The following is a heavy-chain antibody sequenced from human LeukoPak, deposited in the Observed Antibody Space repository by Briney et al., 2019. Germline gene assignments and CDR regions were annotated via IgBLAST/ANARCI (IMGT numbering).Heavy chain of an antibody. J-gene: IGHJ6*03. CDR3: ARVRANQGGCCTNGVCSLYYYYMDV. D-gene: IGHD2-8*01. CDR1: GYTFTGYY. V-gene: IGHV1-2*02. CDR2: INPNSGGT. Sequence: GASVKVSCKASGYTFTGYYMHWVRQAPGQGLEWMGWINPNSGGTNYAQKFQGRVTMTRDTSISTAYMELSRLRSVDAAVYYCARVRANQGGCCTNGVCSLYYYYMDVWGKGTTVTVSS.